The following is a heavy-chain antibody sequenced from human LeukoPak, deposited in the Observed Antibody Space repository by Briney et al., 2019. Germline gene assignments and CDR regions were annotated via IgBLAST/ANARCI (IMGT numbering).Heavy chain of an antibody. J-gene: IGHJ4*02. D-gene: IGHD3-22*01. Sequence: PGGSLRLSCAASGFTFSTYGMYWVRQAPGKGLEWVAVISYDGSNKYYAGSVKGRLTISRDNTKNTLYLQINSLRAEDTAVYYCAKEKGRSGSNAYYFDYWGQGTLVTVSS. CDR1: GFTFSTYG. V-gene: IGHV3-30*18. CDR2: ISYDGSNK. CDR3: AKEKGRSGSNAYYFDY.